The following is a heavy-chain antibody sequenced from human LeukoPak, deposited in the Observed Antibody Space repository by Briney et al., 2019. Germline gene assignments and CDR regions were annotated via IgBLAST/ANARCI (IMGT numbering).Heavy chain of an antibody. D-gene: IGHD5-18*01. V-gene: IGHV1-8*01. CDR3: ASSAMGYSYDTGYMDV. Sequence: ASVKVSCKASGYTFTSYDINWVRQAPGRGLEWMGWMNPNSGNTGYAQKFQGRVTMTRNTSISTAYMELSSLRSEDTAVYYCASSAMGYSYDTGYMDVWGKGTTVTVSS. CDR1: GYTFTSYD. J-gene: IGHJ6*03. CDR2: MNPNSGNT.